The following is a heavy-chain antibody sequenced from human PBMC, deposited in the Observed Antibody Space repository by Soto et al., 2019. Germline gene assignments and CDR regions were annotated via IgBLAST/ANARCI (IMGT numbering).Heavy chain of an antibody. CDR1: GFTFSSYA. CDR2: ISGSGGST. Sequence: GESLKISCAASGFTFSSYAMSWVRQAPGKGLEWVSAISGSGGSTYYADSVKGRFTISRDNSKNTLYLQMNSLRAEDTAVYYCGIIAAAGDDAFDIWGQGTMVTVSS. CDR3: GIIAAAGDDAFDI. D-gene: IGHD6-13*01. V-gene: IGHV3-23*01. J-gene: IGHJ3*02.